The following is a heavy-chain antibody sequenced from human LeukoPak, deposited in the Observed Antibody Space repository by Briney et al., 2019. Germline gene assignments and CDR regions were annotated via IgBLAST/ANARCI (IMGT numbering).Heavy chain of an antibody. Sequence: SETLSLTCTVSGGSISSYYWSWIRQPPGKGLEWIGYIYYSGSTNYNPSLKSRVTISVDTSKNQFSLKLSSVTAADTAVYYCARDEHQYYHESSGRFDYWGQGTLVTVSS. V-gene: IGHV4-59*01. CDR3: ARDEHQYYHESSGRFDY. CDR1: GGSISSYY. D-gene: IGHD3-22*01. CDR2: IYYSGST. J-gene: IGHJ4*02.